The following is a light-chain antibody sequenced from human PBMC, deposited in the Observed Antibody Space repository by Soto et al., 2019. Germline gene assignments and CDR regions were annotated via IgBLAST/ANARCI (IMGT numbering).Light chain of an antibody. J-gene: IGKJ1*01. CDR1: QGVGID. CDR2: AAA. CDR3: LQHTTYPLT. Sequence: DIQMTQSPSSLSASVGDRVTITCRASQGVGIDLGWYQYIPGKAPKRLIYAAASLQSGVPSRFSGSGSGTEVTLTISSLQPGDFATYYCLQHTTYPLTFGQGTKVEIK. V-gene: IGKV1-17*01.